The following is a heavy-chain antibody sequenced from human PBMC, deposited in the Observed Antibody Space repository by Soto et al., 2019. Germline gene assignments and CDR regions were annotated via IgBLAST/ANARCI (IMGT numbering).Heavy chain of an antibody. J-gene: IGHJ4*02. D-gene: IGHD4-4*01. CDR1: GFTFSDYY. CDR2: TRNKANGYTT. V-gene: IGHV3-72*01. CDR3: TRGYRSFDS. Sequence: GGSLRLSCAASGFTFSDYYMDWVRQAPGKGLEWVGLTRNKANGYTTEYAASVRGRFTISRDESNNSLYLQMDSLKTEDTAVYYCTRGYRSFDSWGQGTLVTVSS.